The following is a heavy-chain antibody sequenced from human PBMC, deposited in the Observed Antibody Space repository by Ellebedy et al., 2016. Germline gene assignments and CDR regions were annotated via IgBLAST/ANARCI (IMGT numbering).Heavy chain of an antibody. J-gene: IGHJ4*02. CDR2: TYYSSKWYN. V-gene: IGHV6-1*01. CDR1: GDSVSNAG. D-gene: IGHD5-12*01. CDR3: ARGWLRSSFDY. Sequence: SQTLSLTCVISGDSVSNAGWNWIRQSPSRGLEWLGRTYYSSKWYNDYAVSVKSRITINPDTAKNQFSLQLNSVTPEDTAVYYCARGWLRSSFDYWGQGTPVTVSS.